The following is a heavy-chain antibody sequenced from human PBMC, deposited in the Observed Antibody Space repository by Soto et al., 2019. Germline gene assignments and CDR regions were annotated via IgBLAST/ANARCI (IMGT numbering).Heavy chain of an antibody. CDR1: GYSFTSYW. J-gene: IGHJ4*02. D-gene: IGHD3-9*01. Sequence: GESLKISCKGSGYSFTSYWIGWVRQMPGKGLEWMGIINPGDSDTRYSPSFQGQVTISADKSISTAYLQWSSLKASDTAMYYCARHGDRDYDILTGLPIDYWGQGTLVTVSS. CDR3: ARHGDRDYDILTGLPIDY. CDR2: INPGDSDT. V-gene: IGHV5-51*01.